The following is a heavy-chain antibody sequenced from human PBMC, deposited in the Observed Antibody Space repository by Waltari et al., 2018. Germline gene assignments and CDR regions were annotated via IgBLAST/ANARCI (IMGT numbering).Heavy chain of an antibody. V-gene: IGHV1-69*13. CDR1: GGTFSSYA. CDR3: ARGVDCSGGSCYLWFDP. Sequence: QVQLVQSGAEVKKPGSSVKVSCKASGGTFSSYAISWVRQAPGQGLEWMGGIIPILGTANYAQKFQGRVTITADESTSTAYMELSSLRSEDTAVYYCARGVDCSGGSCYLWFDPWGQGTLVTVSS. J-gene: IGHJ5*02. CDR2: IIPILGTA. D-gene: IGHD2-15*01.